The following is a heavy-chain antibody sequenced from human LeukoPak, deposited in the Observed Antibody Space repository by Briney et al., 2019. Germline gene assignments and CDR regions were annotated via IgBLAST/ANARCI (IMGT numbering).Heavy chain of an antibody. CDR3: ARRVYGSGTYYNAPDYYYYYMDV. Sequence: GESLKISCKASGYIFTTYWIGWVRQMPGKGLEWMGIIYPGDSNTKYSPSFQGLVTISAEKSISTAYLQWSSLKASDSAMYYCARRVYGSGTYYNAPDYYYYYMDVWGKGTTVTVSS. V-gene: IGHV5-51*01. CDR2: IYPGDSNT. J-gene: IGHJ6*03. CDR1: GYIFTTYW. D-gene: IGHD3-10*01.